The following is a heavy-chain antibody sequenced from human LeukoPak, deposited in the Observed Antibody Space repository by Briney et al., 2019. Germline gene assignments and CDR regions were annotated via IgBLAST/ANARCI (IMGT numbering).Heavy chain of an antibody. V-gene: IGHV1-69*13. CDR1: GGTFSTFA. Sequence: GASVKVSCKASGGTFSTFAFSWVRQAPGQGLEWMGGIIPIFGTANYAQKFQGRVTITADESTRSVYMELSSLGSEDTAVYYCARGAYYYDSSGYSFDYWGQGTLVTVSS. D-gene: IGHD3-22*01. CDR3: ARGAYYYDSSGYSFDY. J-gene: IGHJ4*02. CDR2: IIPIFGTA.